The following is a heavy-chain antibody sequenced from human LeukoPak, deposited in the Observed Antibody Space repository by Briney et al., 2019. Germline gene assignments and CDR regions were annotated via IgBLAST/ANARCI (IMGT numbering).Heavy chain of an antibody. J-gene: IGHJ3*02. D-gene: IGHD3-22*01. CDR1: GGSISNYY. Sequence: SETLSLTCTVSGGSISNYYWSWIRQPPGKGLEWFGYIYYSGSTNYNPSLKSRVTISVDTSKNQFSLKLSSVTAADTAVYYCARHSSGYFSAFDIWGQGTMVTVSS. CDR2: IYYSGST. CDR3: ARHSSGYFSAFDI. V-gene: IGHV4-59*01.